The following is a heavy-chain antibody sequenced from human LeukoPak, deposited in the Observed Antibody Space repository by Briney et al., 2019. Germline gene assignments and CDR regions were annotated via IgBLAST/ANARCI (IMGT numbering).Heavy chain of an antibody. V-gene: IGHV4-59*01. Sequence: PSETLSLTCTVSGGSISSYYWSWIRQPPGKGLEWIGYIYYSGSTNYNPSLKSRVTISVDTSKNQFSLMLSSVTAADTAVYFCARVSYDYVVDTWGQGTLVTVSS. D-gene: IGHD3-16*01. CDR2: IYYSGST. CDR3: ARVSYDYVVDT. CDR1: GGSISSYY. J-gene: IGHJ5*02.